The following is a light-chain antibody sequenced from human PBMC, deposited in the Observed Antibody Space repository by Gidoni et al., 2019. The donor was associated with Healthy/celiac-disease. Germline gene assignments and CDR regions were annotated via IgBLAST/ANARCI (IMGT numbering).Light chain of an antibody. CDR3: QQSYSTPWT. V-gene: IGKV1-39*01. J-gene: IGKJ1*01. Sequence: DVQMTQSPSSLSASVGDRVTITCRASQSSSSYLNWYQQKPGKAPKLLIYAASSLQSGVPSRFSGSGSGTDLTLNISSLQPEDCATYYCQQSYSTPWTYGQGTKVEIK. CDR2: AAS. CDR1: QSSSSY.